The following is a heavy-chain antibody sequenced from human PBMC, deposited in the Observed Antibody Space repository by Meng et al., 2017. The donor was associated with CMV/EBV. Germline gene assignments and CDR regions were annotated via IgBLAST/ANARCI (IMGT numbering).Heavy chain of an antibody. CDR2: LNWNSNHI. J-gene: IGHJ4*02. CDR3: VKDGLSYQSSGGTFES. D-gene: IGHD3-22*01. CDR1: GFIFDDYS. V-gene: IGHV3-9*01. Sequence: SLKISCAVSGFIFDDYSMHWVQQAPGKGPEWLLSLNWNSNHIGQAESVKGRFAISRDNAKNSLYLQMNSLRVEDTAVYYCVKDGLSYQSSGGTFESWGQGTRVTVSS.